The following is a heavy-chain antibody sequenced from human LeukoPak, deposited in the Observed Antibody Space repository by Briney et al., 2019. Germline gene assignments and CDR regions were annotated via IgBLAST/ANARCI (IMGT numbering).Heavy chain of an antibody. V-gene: IGHV1-2*06. Sequence: ASVKVSCKASGGTFSSYAISWVRQAPGQGLEWMGRINPNSGGTNYAQKFQGRVTMTRDTSISTAYMELSRLRSDDTAVYYCARVHDYGDYGSFDYWGQGTLVTVSS. D-gene: IGHD4-17*01. CDR2: INPNSGGT. CDR1: GGTFSSYA. J-gene: IGHJ4*02. CDR3: ARVHDYGDYGSFDY.